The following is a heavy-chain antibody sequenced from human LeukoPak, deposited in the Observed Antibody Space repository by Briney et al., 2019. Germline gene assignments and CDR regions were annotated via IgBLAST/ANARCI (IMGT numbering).Heavy chain of an antibody. D-gene: IGHD6-13*01. CDR3: ARHTIAAAATDH. CDR1: GYSFTSYW. Sequence: GESLKISCETSGYSFTSYWIGWVRQMPGQGLEWMGIIYPGDSDTRYSPSFQGQVTISADKSISTAYLQWSSLKASDTAMYYCARHTIAAAATDHWGQGTLVTVSS. J-gene: IGHJ5*02. CDR2: IYPGDSDT. V-gene: IGHV5-51*01.